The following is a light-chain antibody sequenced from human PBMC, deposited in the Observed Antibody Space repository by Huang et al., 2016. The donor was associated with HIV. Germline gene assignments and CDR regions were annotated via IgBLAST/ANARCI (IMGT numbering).Light chain of an antibody. J-gene: IGKJ5*01. CDR3: HQRSNWPLIT. CDR1: QSVGSY. CDR2: DAS. V-gene: IGKV3-11*01. Sequence: EIVLTQSPATLSLSPGERATLSCRASQSVGSYLACYQQKPGRAPRLLIYDASNRAIGIPARFSGSGSGTDFTLTISSLDPEDFAVYYCHQRSNWPLITFGQGTRLEIK.